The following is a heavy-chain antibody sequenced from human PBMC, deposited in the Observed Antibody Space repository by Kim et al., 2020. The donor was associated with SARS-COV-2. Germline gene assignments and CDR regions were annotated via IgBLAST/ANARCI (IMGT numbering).Heavy chain of an antibody. D-gene: IGHD5-18*01. CDR1: GFTLSSYA. V-gene: IGHV3-30-3*01. CDR2: ITYAGSNT. Sequence: GGSLRLSCAASGFTLSSYAMHWVRQAPGKGLEWVAVITYAGSNTYYADSVKGRFTTSRDNSKNTLYLQMNSLRAEDTAVYYCARGIRYSYGKPIDYWGQGTLVTVSS. CDR3: ARGIRYSYGKPIDY. J-gene: IGHJ4*02.